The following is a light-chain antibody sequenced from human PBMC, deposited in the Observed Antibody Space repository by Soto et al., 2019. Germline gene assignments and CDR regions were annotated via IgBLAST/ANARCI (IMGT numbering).Light chain of an antibody. Sequence: ENVLTQSPGTLSLSPGERATLSCRASQSVTSTFLAWYQQKPGQAPRLLIYGASTRAAGVPDRFSGSGSGTDFTLTITGLEPEDFAVYYCQQYGRSPLLYTFGQGTKL. V-gene: IGKV3-20*01. J-gene: IGKJ2*01. CDR3: QQYGRSPLLYT. CDR1: QSVTSTF. CDR2: GAS.